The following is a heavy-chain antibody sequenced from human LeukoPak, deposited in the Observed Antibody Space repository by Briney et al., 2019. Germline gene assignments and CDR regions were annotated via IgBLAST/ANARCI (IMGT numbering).Heavy chain of an antibody. CDR2: ITHIGST. CDR3: ARRLRFYYYYMDV. V-gene: IGHV4-34*01. Sequence: SETLSLTCAVYGASLSGYYWTWIRQPPGKGLEWIGEITHIGSTNYNPSLKSRVTISVDTSKKHFSLNLSSVTAADTAVYYCARRLRFYYYYMDVWGKGTTVTISS. D-gene: IGHD5-12*01. J-gene: IGHJ6*03. CDR1: GASLSGYY.